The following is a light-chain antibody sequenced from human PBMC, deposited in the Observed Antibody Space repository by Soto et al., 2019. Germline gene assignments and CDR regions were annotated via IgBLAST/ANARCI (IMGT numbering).Light chain of an antibody. V-gene: IGKV3-15*01. Sequence: DIVLTQSPATLSVSPGERATLSCRASQTISRSLAWYQQKPGQAPRLLIYDASTRATGIPARFSGSGSGTDFTLTISSLEPEDFAVYYCQQYGSSPLFGPGTKVDI. CDR2: DAS. J-gene: IGKJ3*01. CDR1: QTISRS. CDR3: QQYGSSPL.